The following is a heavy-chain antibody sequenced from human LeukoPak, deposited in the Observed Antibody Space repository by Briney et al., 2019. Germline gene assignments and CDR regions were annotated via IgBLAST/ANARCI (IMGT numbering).Heavy chain of an antibody. D-gene: IGHD5-24*01. J-gene: IGHJ3*02. CDR3: AKKRDAFDI. V-gene: IGHV3-23*05. CDR2: LTNSGGTT. Sequence: GGSLRLSCVASGFTFSSYAMGWVRQAPGKRPEWVSSLTNSGGTTYYVDSVKGRFTISRDNSKNTLYLHMNSLRAEDTAMYYCAKKRDAFDIWGQGTVVAVSS. CDR1: GFTFSSYA.